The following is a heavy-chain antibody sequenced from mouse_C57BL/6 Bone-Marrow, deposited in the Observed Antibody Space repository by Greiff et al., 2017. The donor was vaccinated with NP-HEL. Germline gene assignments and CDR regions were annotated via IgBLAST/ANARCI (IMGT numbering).Heavy chain of an antibody. CDR1: EYEFPSHD. Sequence: EVQVVESGGGLVQPGESLKLSCESNEYEFPSHDMSWVRKTPEKRLELVAAINSDGGSTYYPDTMERRFIISRDNTKKTLYLQMSSLRSEDTALYYCARLGDYGSSPYYAMDYWGQGTSVTVSS. CDR3: ARLGDYGSSPYYAMDY. CDR2: INSDGGST. D-gene: IGHD1-1*01. J-gene: IGHJ4*01. V-gene: IGHV5-2*01.